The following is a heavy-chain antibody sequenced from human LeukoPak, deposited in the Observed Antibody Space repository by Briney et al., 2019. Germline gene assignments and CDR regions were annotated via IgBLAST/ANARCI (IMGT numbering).Heavy chain of an antibody. V-gene: IGHV3-23*01. Sequence: ETLSLTCTVSGGSISGYYWSWVRQAPGKGLEWVSSITGSGAETNSADAVKGRFTISRDNSKNTLYLQMNTLRAEDTAVYYCAKGPHIRTMWLFDSWGQGSLVTVSS. J-gene: IGHJ4*02. CDR2: ITGSGAET. CDR1: GGSISGYY. D-gene: IGHD1-14*01. CDR3: AKGPHIRTMWLFDS.